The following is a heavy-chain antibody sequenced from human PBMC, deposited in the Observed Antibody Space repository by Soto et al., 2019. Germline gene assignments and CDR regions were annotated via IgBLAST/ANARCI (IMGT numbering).Heavy chain of an antibody. CDR1: GFTFSSYA. D-gene: IGHD3-10*01. V-gene: IGHV3-23*01. CDR3: AKATTNYGSGSYYYY. CDR2: ISGSGGST. Sequence: EVQLLESGGGLVQPGGSLRLSCAASGFTFSSYAMSWVRQAPGKGLEWVSAISGSGGSTYYADSVKGRFTISRDNSKKTLYLQMNSLRAEDTAVYYSAKATTNYGSGSYYYYWGQGTLVTVSS. J-gene: IGHJ4*02.